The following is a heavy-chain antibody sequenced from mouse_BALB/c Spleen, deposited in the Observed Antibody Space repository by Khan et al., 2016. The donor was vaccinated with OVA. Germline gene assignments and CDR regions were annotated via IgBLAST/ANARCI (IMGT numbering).Heavy chain of an antibody. CDR1: GFTFTTYG. D-gene: IGHD2-14*01. CDR3: ARVGYNGTMDF. V-gene: IGHV9-3-1*01. J-gene: IGHJ4*01. CDR2: INTYTGEP. Sequence: QIQLVQSGPELKKPGETVQISCKASGFTFTTYGMNWVRQAPGKGLKWMGWINTYTGEPTFTDDFKGRFAFSLETSARTADLQINSLKNEDTATYFCARVGYNGTMDFWGQGTSVTVSS.